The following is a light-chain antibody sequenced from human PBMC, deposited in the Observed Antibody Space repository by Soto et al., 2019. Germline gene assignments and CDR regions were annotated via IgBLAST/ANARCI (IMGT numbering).Light chain of an antibody. J-gene: IGKJ1*01. CDR2: KAS. Sequence: DIQMTQSPSTLSASVGDRVTITCRASQSISSWLAWYQQKPGKAPKLLIYKASSLESGVPSRFSGSGSGTEFTLTISRLEPEDFAVYFCQHYGSSPWTSGQGTKVEIK. CDR3: QHYGSSPWT. CDR1: QSISSW. V-gene: IGKV1-5*03.